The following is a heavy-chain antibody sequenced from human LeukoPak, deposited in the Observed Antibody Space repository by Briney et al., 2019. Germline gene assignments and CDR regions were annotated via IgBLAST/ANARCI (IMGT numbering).Heavy chain of an antibody. J-gene: IGHJ4*02. CDR3: ARDAVLLWFGEQPYYFDY. Sequence: GGSLRLSCAASAFTFSSYSMNWVRQAPGKGLEWVSSISSGSDYIHYADSVRGRVTISRDNAKNSLYLQMNSLRAEDTAVYYCARDAVLLWFGEQPYYFDYWGQGTLVTVSS. D-gene: IGHD3-10*01. CDR1: AFTFSSYS. V-gene: IGHV3-21*04. CDR2: ISSGSDYI.